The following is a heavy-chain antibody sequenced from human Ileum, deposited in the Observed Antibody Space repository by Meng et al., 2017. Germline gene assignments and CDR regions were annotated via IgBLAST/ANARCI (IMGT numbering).Heavy chain of an antibody. D-gene: IGHD4-23*01. Sequence: VQCWDQVDNPGRCLKVSCKHSGGSVSSHAISSVRQALRPGLGWTGGIIPRFGTANYAQKFQGRVTITADESTSTGYMKLSSLRSEDTAVYYCATYYGGNPGGNYWGQGTLVTVSS. CDR1: GGSVSSHA. J-gene: IGHJ4*02. V-gene: IGHV1-69*01. CDR2: IIPRFGTA. CDR3: ATYYGGNPGGNY.